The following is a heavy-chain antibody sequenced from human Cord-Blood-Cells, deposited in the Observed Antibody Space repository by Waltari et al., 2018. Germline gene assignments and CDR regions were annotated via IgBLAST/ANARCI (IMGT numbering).Heavy chain of an antibody. V-gene: IGHV1-2*02. CDR2: DKPNRGGT. CDR3: ARVRIYYYLDH. D-gene: IGHD2-15*01. Sequence: QVQLVQSGAEVKKPGASVKVSCKASGYTFTGYYMHWVRQAPGQGLEWMGWDKPNRGGTNYSKEVQGRVTMTRETSIRPAYMELGRLGSDDTGVYYCARVRIYYYLDHWAREPWSPSPQ. J-gene: IGHJ4*02. CDR1: GYTFTGYY.